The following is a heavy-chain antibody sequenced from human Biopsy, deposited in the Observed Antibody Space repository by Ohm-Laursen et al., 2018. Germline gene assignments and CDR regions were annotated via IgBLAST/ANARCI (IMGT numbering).Heavy chain of an antibody. V-gene: IGHV3-33*01. CDR2: IWYDGSNK. CDR1: GFTFSSYG. J-gene: IGHJ4*02. Sequence: SLRLSCAASGFTFSSYGMHWVRQAPGKGLEWVAAIWYDGSNKNYADSVKGRFTISRDGPKNTLYLQMNSLRAEDTAVYYCAREGDDSSGYTPHYFDYWGQGTLVTVSS. CDR3: AREGDDSSGYTPHYFDY. D-gene: IGHD3-22*01.